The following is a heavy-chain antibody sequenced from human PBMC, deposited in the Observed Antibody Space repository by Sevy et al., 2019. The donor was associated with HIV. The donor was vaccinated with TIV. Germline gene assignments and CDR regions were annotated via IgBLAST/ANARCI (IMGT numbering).Heavy chain of an antibody. CDR1: GYSISSAYY. J-gene: IGHJ4*02. CDR3: ARESKTCYSSSPSNYFDS. V-gene: IGHV4-38-2*02. Sequence: SETLSLTCAVSGYSISSAYYWGWIRQPPGKGLEWIGSVYHSESTYYNPSLKSRVTISVDTSKNQFSLKLSSVTAADTAVYYCARESKTCYSSSPSNYFDSWGQGTLVTVSS. CDR2: VYHSEST. D-gene: IGHD6-13*01.